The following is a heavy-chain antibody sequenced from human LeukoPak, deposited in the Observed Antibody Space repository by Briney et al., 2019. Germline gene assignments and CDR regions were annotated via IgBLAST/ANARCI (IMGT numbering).Heavy chain of an antibody. CDR1: GCSLSTTGMR. CDR2: IDWDNNK. J-gene: IGHJ4*02. CDR3: TRTPRGYSYDY. V-gene: IGHV2-70*04. D-gene: IGHD5-18*01. Sequence: SGPTLVNPTQTLTLTCTFSGCSLSTTGMRVSWIRQPPGKALEWLARIDWDNNKFYSASLKTRLTISKDTSKNQVVLTMTNMGPVDTATYYCTRTPRGYSYDYWGQGTLVTVSS.